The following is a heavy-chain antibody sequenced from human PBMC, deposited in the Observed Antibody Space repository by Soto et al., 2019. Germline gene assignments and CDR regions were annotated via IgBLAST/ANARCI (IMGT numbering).Heavy chain of an antibody. CDR3: ARDRVAARPRGWFDP. Sequence: QVQLVQSGAEVKKPGSSVKVSCKASGGTFSSYTISWVRQAPGQGLEWMGRIIPILGIANYAQEFQGRVTITADKSTSTAYMELSSLRSEDTAVYYCARDRVAARPRGWFDPWGQGTLVTVSS. J-gene: IGHJ5*02. D-gene: IGHD6-6*01. CDR1: GGTFSSYT. V-gene: IGHV1-69*08. CDR2: IIPILGIA.